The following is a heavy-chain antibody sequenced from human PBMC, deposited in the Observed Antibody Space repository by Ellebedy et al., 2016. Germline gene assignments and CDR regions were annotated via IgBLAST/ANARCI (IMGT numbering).Heavy chain of an antibody. J-gene: IGHJ3*02. V-gene: IGHV3-23*01. D-gene: IGHD2-21*02. CDR2: IDSGGFTT. CDR3: AKSRHSAAYCGGACYYDDAFDM. CDR1: GFSFSSYA. Sequence: GGSLRLSXAASGFSFSSYAMTWVRQAPGKGLEWVSSIDSGGFTTYYAGSVKGRFTISRDSSKNNLYLQMHSLRVEDTAVYYCAKSRHSAAYCGGACYYDDAFDMWGQGTMVTVSS.